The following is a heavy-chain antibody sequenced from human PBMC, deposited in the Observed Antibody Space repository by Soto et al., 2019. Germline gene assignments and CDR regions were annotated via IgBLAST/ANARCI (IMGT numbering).Heavy chain of an antibody. V-gene: IGHV3-30-3*01. CDR3: AREGLVGTPRYFDS. D-gene: IGHD1-26*01. J-gene: IGHJ4*02. CDR1: GFSFSSYA. Sequence: QAELVESGGGVVQPGRSLRLSCTASGFSFSSYAMHWVRQAPGKGLEWVAVISNDGGVQFYADSVKGRFTISRDNFNNLLFLQMNSLTAEDTAVYYCAREGLVGTPRYFDSWGRGILVTVSS. CDR2: ISNDGGVQ.